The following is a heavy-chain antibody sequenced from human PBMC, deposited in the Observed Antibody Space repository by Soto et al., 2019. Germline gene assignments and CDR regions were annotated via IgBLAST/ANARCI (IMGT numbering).Heavy chain of an antibody. CDR2: ISYDGSNK. D-gene: IGHD3-10*01. J-gene: IGHJ4*02. V-gene: IGHV3-30*18. Sequence: PGGSLRLSCAASGFTFSSYGMHWVRQAPGKGLEWVAVISYDGSNKYYADSVKGRFTISRDNSENTLYLQMNSLRAEDTAVYYCAKDPAMNLPALVGAFDYWGQGTLVTVSS. CDR1: GFTFSSYG. CDR3: AKDPAMNLPALVGAFDY.